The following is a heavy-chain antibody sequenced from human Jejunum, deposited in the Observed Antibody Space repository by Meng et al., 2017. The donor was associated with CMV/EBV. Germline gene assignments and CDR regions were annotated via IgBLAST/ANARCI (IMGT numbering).Heavy chain of an antibody. V-gene: IGHV1-2*02. Sequence: KAAGYTFSGDYWHWVRQAPGQGLEWMGWINPNSGGTNYAQNFQGSVTMTRDTSITTAYMELSRLRSDDTAMYYCARRGAVSGSFDYWGQGTLVTVSS. J-gene: IGHJ4*02. D-gene: IGHD6-25*01. CDR2: INPNSGGT. CDR1: GYTFSGDY. CDR3: ARRGAVSGSFDY.